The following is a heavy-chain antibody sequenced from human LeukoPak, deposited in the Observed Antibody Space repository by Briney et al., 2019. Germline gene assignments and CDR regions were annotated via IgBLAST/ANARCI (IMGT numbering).Heavy chain of an antibody. D-gene: IGHD4-11*01. V-gene: IGHV1-2*02. Sequence: ASVKVSCKASEYTFTGYYMHWVRQAPGQGLEWMGWINPNSGGTNYAQKFQGRVTMTRDTSISTAYMELSRLRSDDTAVYYCARVGDYSNYGWFDPWGQGTLVTVSS. CDR2: INPNSGGT. CDR1: EYTFTGYY. CDR3: ARVGDYSNYGWFDP. J-gene: IGHJ5*02.